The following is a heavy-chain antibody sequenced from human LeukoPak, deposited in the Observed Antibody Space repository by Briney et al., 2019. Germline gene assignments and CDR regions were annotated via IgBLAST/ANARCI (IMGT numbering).Heavy chain of an antibody. Sequence: GGSLRLSCAVSGFTFSAFSMNWVRQAPGKGLEWLSSISSSSRYINYADSVKGRLTISRDNAKNSVFLQMNSLRAEDTAVYYCAKDDALYSSGWYVRGDFDYWGQGTLVTVSS. V-gene: IGHV3-21*06. CDR1: GFTFSAFS. J-gene: IGHJ4*02. CDR3: AKDDALYSSGWYVRGDFDY. D-gene: IGHD6-19*01. CDR2: ISSSSRYI.